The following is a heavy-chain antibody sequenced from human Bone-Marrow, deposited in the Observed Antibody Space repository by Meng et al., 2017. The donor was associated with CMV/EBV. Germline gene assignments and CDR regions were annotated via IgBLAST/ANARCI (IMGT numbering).Heavy chain of an antibody. CDR1: GFTFSSYS. Sequence: GESLKISCAASGFTFSSYSMNWVRQAPEKGLEWVSSISSSSSYIYYADSVKGRFTISRDNAKNSLYLQMNSLRAEDTAVYYCARDNYDFWSGYFPYYYYGMDVWGQGTTVTVSS. J-gene: IGHJ6*02. CDR3: ARDNYDFWSGYFPYYYYGMDV. D-gene: IGHD3-3*01. CDR2: ISSSSSYI. V-gene: IGHV3-21*01.